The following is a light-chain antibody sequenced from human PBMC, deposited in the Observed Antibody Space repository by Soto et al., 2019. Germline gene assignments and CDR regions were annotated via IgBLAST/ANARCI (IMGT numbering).Light chain of an antibody. CDR1: SGHSSYA. J-gene: IGLJ3*02. V-gene: IGLV4-69*01. Sequence: QLVLTQSPSASASLGASVKLTCTLSSGHSSYAIAWHQQQPEKGPRYLMKLNSDGSHSKGDGIPDRFSGSSSGAERYLTISSHQSEDEADYYCQTWVTGPWVFGGGTKLNVL. CDR2: LNSDGSH. CDR3: QTWVTGPWV.